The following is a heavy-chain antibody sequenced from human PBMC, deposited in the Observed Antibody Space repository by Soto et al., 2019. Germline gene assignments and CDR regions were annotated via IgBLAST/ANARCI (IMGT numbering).Heavy chain of an antibody. D-gene: IGHD1-1*01. CDR2: ISAYNGNT. Sequence: GASVKVSCKASGYTFTSYGISWVRQAPGQGLEWMGWISAYNGNTNYAQKLQGRVTMTTDTSTSTAYMELRSLRSDDTAVYYCARVQLYINYYHYYMDVWGKGTTVTVSS. CDR3: ARVQLYINYYHYYMDV. J-gene: IGHJ6*03. CDR1: GYTFTSYG. V-gene: IGHV1-18*01.